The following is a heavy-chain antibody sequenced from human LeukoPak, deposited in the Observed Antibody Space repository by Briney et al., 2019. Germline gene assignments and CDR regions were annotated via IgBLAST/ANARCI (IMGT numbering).Heavy chain of an antibody. D-gene: IGHD3-22*01. CDR3: ARWPQTVDSSGYGGDY. V-gene: IGHV1-18*01. CDR2: ISAYNGNT. CDR1: GYTFTSYG. Sequence: GASVKVSCKASGYTFTSYGISWVRQAPGQGLEWMGWISAYNGNTNYAQKLQGRVTMTTDTSTSTAHMELRSLRSDDTAVYYCARWPQTVDSSGYGGDYWGQGTLVTVSS. J-gene: IGHJ4*02.